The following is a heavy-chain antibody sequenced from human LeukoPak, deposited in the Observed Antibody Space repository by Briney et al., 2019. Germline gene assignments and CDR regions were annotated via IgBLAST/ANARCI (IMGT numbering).Heavy chain of an antibody. CDR1: GFTFSSYS. V-gene: IGHV3-30*18. CDR3: AKDLYYGSGSYTAFDI. CDR2: ISYDGSNK. Sequence: GGSLRLSCAASGFTFSSYSMNWVRQAPGKGLEWVAVISYDGSNKYYADSVKGRFTISRDNSKNTLYLQMNSLRAEDTAVYYCAKDLYYGSGSYTAFDIWGQGTMVTVSS. D-gene: IGHD3-10*01. J-gene: IGHJ3*02.